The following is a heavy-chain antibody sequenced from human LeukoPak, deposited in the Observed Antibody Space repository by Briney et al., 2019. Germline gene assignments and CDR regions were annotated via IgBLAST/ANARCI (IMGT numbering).Heavy chain of an antibody. CDR1: GYTFTSYA. V-gene: IGHV1-3*01. D-gene: IGHD3-22*01. J-gene: IGHJ5*02. CDR3: ARGPLVTMIVVVMDNWFDP. Sequence: GASVKVSCKASGYTFTSYAMHWVRQAPGQRLEWMGWINAGNGNTKYSQKFQGSVTITRDTSASTAYMELSSLRSEDTAVYYCARGPLVTMIVVVMDNWFDPWGQGTLVTVSS. CDR2: INAGNGNT.